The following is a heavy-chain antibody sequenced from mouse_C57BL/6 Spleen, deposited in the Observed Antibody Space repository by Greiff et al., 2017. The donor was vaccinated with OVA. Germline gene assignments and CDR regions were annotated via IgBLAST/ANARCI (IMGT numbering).Heavy chain of an antibody. CDR3: TGGRPFAY. V-gene: IGHV6-3*01. CDR1: GFTFSNYW. CDR2: IRLKSDNYAT. Sequence: EVQRVESGGGLVQPGGSMKLSCVASGFTFSNYWMNWVRQSPEKGLEWVAQIRLKSDNYATHYAESVKGRFTISRDDSKSSVYLQMNNLRAEDTGIYYCTGGRPFAYWGQGTLVTVSA. J-gene: IGHJ3*01.